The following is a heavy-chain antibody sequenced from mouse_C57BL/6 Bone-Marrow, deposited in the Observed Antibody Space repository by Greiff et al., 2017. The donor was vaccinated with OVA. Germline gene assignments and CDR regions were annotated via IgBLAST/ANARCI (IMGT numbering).Heavy chain of an antibody. J-gene: IGHJ2*01. CDR1: GYSFTSYY. V-gene: IGHV1-66*01. Sequence: VQLQQSGPELVKPGASVKISCKASGYSFTSYYIHWVKQRPGQGLEWIGWIYPGSGNTKYTENFKGKATLTADTSSSTAYMQLSSLTSEDSAVYYCARRDGNSDYWGQGTTRTVSS. D-gene: IGHD2-1*01. CDR2: IYPGSGNT. CDR3: ARRDGNSDY.